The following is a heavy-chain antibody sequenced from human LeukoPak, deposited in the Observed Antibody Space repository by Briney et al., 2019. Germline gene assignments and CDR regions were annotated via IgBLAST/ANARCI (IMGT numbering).Heavy chain of an antibody. CDR3: ARDLVTVYGLHHGGVDY. CDR2: INHSGST. J-gene: IGHJ4*02. CDR1: GGSFSGYY. V-gene: IGHV4-34*01. D-gene: IGHD5/OR15-5a*01. Sequence: SETLSLTCAVYGGSFSGYYWSWIRQPPGKGLEWIGEINHSGSTNYNPSLKSRVTISVDTSKNQFSLKLSSVTAADTAVYYCARDLVTVYGLHHGGVDYWGQGTLVTVSS.